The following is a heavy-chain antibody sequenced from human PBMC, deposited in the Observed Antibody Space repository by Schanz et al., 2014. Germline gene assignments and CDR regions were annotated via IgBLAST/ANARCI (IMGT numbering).Heavy chain of an antibody. CDR1: GFSVSSNY. J-gene: IGHJ4*02. D-gene: IGHD4-17*01. V-gene: IGHV3-21*02. CDR3: AKVFHPYYGGNSFDN. Sequence: EVQLVESGGGLVKPGGSLRLSCAVSGFSVSSNYMSWVRQAPGKGLEWVSSLSGGSSYIFYADSVKGRFAISRDNSKNTLYLQMNSLRGDDTAVYYCAKVFHPYYGGNSFDNWGQGTLVTVSS. CDR2: LSGGSSYI.